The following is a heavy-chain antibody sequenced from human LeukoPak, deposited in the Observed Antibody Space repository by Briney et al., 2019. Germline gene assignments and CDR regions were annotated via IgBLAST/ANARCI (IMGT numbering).Heavy chain of an antibody. D-gene: IGHD3-22*01. CDR2: MNPNSGNT. V-gene: IGHV1-8*01. J-gene: IGHJ5*02. Sequence: ASVKVSCKASGYTFTSYDINWVRQATGQGLEWMGWMNPNSGNTGYAQKFQGRVTMTRNTSISTAYMELSGLRSEDTAVYYCARGGGWSGSSGYYSWFDPWGQGTLVTVSS. CDR3: ARGGGWSGSSGYYSWFDP. CDR1: GYTFTSYD.